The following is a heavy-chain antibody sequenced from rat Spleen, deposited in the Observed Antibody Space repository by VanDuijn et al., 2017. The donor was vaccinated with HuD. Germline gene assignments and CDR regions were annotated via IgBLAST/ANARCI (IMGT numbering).Heavy chain of an antibody. J-gene: IGHJ3*01. CDR1: GFTFSSFV. V-gene: IGHV5-25*01. CDR2: ITSGGSNT. CDR3: AKRGWDGFAY. Sequence: EVQLVESGGGPVQPGRSLKLSCAASGFTFSSFVMAWVRQAPKKGLEWVASITSGGSNTYYPDSVKGRFTISRDNAKSTLYLQMDSLRSEDTATYYCAKRGWDGFAYWGQGTLVTVSS. D-gene: IGHD5-1*01.